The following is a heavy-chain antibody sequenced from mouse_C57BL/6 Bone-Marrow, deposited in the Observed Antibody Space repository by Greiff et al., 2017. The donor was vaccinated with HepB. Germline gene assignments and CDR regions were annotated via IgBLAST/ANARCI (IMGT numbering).Heavy chain of an antibody. V-gene: IGHV1-54*01. Sequence: QVQLQQSGAELVRPGTSVKVSCKASGYAFTNHLIEWVKQRPGQGLEWIGVINPGSGGTNYNEKFKGKATLTADKSSSTAYMQLSSLTSEDSAVYFCARETGRGAWFAYWGQGTLVTVSA. CDR2: INPGSGGT. J-gene: IGHJ3*01. D-gene: IGHD4-1*01. CDR1: GYAFTNHL. CDR3: ARETGRGAWFAY.